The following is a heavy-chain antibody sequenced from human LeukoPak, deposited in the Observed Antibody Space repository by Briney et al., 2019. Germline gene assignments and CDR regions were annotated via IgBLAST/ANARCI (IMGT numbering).Heavy chain of an antibody. CDR2: VSYDGTNK. CDR1: GFTFSTYG. V-gene: IGHV3-30*18. Sequence: GKSLRLSCEASGFTFSTYGMHWVRQAPGKGLEWVAVVSYDGTNKYYEDSVKGRFTISRDNSKNTLYLQMNSLRAEDTAVYYCAKSGHYYDSSGYPLAYMDVWGKGTTVTVSS. CDR3: AKSGHYYDSSGYPLAYMDV. D-gene: IGHD3-22*01. J-gene: IGHJ6*03.